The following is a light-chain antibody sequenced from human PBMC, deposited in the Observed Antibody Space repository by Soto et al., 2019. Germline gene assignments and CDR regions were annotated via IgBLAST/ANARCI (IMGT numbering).Light chain of an antibody. J-gene: IGLJ1*01. V-gene: IGLV3-1*01. CDR1: KLGDKY. CDR2: QDS. CDR3: QAWDSSTAA. Sequence: SYELTQPPSVSVSPGQPASITCSGDKLGDKYACWYQQKPGQSPVLVIYQDSKRPSGIPERFSGSNSGNTATLTISGTQAMDEADYYCQAWDSSTAAFGTGTKLTVL.